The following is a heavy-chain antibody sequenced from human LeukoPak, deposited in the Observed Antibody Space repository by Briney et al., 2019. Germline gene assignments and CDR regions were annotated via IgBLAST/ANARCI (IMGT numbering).Heavy chain of an antibody. CDR2: IYIDGSST. Sequence: GGSLRLSCAASGFTFSTYWMHWVRQAPGKGLVWVSRIYIDGSSTNYADSVEGRFTISRDNAKNTLYLQMNSLRAEDTAVYYCARGASARQDYWGQGTLVTVSS. CDR3: ARGASARQDY. D-gene: IGHD2-2*01. CDR1: GFTFSTYW. V-gene: IGHV3-74*01. J-gene: IGHJ4*02.